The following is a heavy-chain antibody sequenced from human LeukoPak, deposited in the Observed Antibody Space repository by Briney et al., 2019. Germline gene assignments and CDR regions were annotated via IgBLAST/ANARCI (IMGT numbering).Heavy chain of an antibody. CDR1: GFTFSNYA. CDR3: AKSWELLNFDY. Sequence: PGGSLRLSCAASGFTFSNYAMSWVRQAPGKGLEWVSSITGSGDGAYYADSVKGRFTFSRDNSKKTVYLQMNSLRAEDTAIYYCAKSWELLNFDYWGQGALVIVSS. D-gene: IGHD1-26*01. J-gene: IGHJ4*02. V-gene: IGHV3-23*01. CDR2: ITGSGDGA.